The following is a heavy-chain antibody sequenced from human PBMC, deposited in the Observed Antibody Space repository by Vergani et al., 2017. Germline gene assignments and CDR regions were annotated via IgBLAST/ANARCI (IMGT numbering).Heavy chain of an antibody. CDR2: IYSGGST. V-gene: IGHV3-53*02. CDR1: GFTVSSNY. Sequence: EVQLVETGGGLIQPGGSLRLSCAASGFTVSSNYMSWVRQAPGKGLEWVSVIYSGGSTYYADSVKGRFTISRDNSKNTLYLQMNSLRAEDTAVYYCARDVLGIAVAGPGDYWGQGTLVTVSS. D-gene: IGHD6-19*01. CDR3: ARDVLGIAVAGPGDY. J-gene: IGHJ4*02.